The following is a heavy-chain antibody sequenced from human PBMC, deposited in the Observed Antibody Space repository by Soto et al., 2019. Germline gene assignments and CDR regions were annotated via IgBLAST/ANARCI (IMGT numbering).Heavy chain of an antibody. CDR3: GRGRSGQIVVFY. J-gene: IGHJ4*02. CDR2: IGPESGAT. Sequence: SVKVSCKASGYTFTGHYIHWVRQAPEQGPEWMGEIGPESGATRYAQKSQGRVTMTRDTSITTVYMELKNLSPDDTAVYYCGRGRSGQIVVFYWGQGTPVTVSS. V-gene: IGHV1-2*02. D-gene: IGHD1-26*01. CDR1: GYTFTGHY.